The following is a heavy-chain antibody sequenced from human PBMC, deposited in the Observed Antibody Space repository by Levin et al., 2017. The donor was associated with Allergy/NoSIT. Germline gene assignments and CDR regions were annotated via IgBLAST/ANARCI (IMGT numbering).Heavy chain of an antibody. CDR3: ARVSYGSGMYYFDS. Sequence: PSETLSLTCGVSSGSITSGDYSWSWIRQPPGKGLEWIGYNFHSGSTYYNPSLKSRVTISVDRSKNQFSLKLSSVTAADTAVYYCARVSYGSGMYYFDSWGQGTLVTVSS. D-gene: IGHD3-10*01. J-gene: IGHJ4*02. V-gene: IGHV4-30-2*01. CDR2: NFHSGST. CDR1: SGSITSGDYS.